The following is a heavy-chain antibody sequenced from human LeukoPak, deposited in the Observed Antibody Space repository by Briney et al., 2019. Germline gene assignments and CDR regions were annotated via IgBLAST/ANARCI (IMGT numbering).Heavy chain of an antibody. CDR2: INHSGST. D-gene: IGHD3-10*01. CDR3: ARAPLLTMVRGVMKRQRYYFDY. Sequence: SETLSLTCAVYGGSFSGYYWSWIRQPSGKGLEWIGEINHSGSTNYNPSLKSRVTISVDTSKNQFSLKLSSVTAADTAVYYCARAPLLTMVRGVMKRQRYYFDYWGQGTLVTVSS. J-gene: IGHJ4*02. CDR1: GGSFSGYY. V-gene: IGHV4-34*01.